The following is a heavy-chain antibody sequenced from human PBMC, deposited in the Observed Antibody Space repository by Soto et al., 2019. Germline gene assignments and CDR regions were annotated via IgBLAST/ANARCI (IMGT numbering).Heavy chain of an antibody. CDR1: GFTFSSYG. D-gene: IGHD4-17*01. V-gene: IGHV3-15*07. CDR2: FKSWGDGGTT. CDR3: TGDLPGVTTNYGFDY. Sequence: PGGSLRLSCAASGFTFSSYGMHWVRQAPGKGLEWVARFKSWGDGGTTDYAAPVKGRFTISRDDSENTLCLQMDSLKIEDTAVYFCTGDLPGVTTNYGFDYWGQGIQVTVSS. J-gene: IGHJ4*02.